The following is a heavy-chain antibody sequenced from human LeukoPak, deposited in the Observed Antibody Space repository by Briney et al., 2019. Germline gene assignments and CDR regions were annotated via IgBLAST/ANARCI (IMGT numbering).Heavy chain of an antibody. CDR2: IYTSGST. CDR3: ARDLDIVVVPAAEQRGWFDP. V-gene: IGHV4-4*07. J-gene: IGHJ5*02. D-gene: IGHD2-2*01. CDR1: GGSISSYY. Sequence: KPSETLSLTCTVSGGSISSYYWSWIRQPAGKGMEWIGRIYTSGSTNYNPSLKSPVTMSVDTSKNQFSLKLSSVTAADTAVYYCARDLDIVVVPAAEQRGWFDPWGQGTLVTVSS.